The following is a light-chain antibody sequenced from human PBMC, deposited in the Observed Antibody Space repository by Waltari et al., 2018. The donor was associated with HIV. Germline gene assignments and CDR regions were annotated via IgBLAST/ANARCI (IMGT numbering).Light chain of an antibody. CDR1: SSDVGNFNV. J-gene: IGLJ1*01. Sequence: QSALTQPASVSGSPGQSITISCTGTSSDVGNFNVVSWYQQHPGKAPKLMIYEVSKRRSGVYDRFSGSKSGNTACLTVSGRQAEDEADYYCCSYAGSSTHVFGTGTKVTVL. V-gene: IGLV2-23*02. CDR3: CSYAGSSTHV. CDR2: EVS.